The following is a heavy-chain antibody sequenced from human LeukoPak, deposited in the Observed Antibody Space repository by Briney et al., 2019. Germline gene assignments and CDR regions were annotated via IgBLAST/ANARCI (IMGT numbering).Heavy chain of an antibody. CDR3: TRLGVRSDLYYYGMDV. Sequence: QPGRSLRLSCEASGFTFSGSAMHWVRQASGKGLEWVGRIRSKANSYATAYAASVKGRFTISRDDSKNTAYLQMNSLKTEDTAVYYCTRLGVRSDLYYYGMDVWGQGTTVTVSS. D-gene: IGHD1-26*01. V-gene: IGHV3-73*01. CDR1: GFTFSGSA. J-gene: IGHJ6*02. CDR2: IRSKANSYAT.